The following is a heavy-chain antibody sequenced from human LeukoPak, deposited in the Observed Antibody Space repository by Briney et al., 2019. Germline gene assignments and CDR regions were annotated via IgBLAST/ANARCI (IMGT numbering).Heavy chain of an antibody. CDR2: IYYSGST. V-gene: IGHV4-39*01. D-gene: IGHD4-17*01. J-gene: IGHJ4*02. CDR3: ARLPYGDYVFDY. Sequence: WVRQPPGKGLEWIGSIYYSGSTYYNPSLKSRVTISVDTSKNQFSLKLSSVTAADTAVYYCARLPYGDYVFDYWGQGTLVTASS.